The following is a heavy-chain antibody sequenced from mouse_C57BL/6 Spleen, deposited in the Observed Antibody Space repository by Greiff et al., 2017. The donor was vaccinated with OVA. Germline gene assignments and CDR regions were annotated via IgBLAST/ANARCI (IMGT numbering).Heavy chain of an antibody. CDR2: ISYDGSN. D-gene: IGHD4-1*01. CDR3: ASLNWDVGY. Sequence: DVKLQESGPGLVKPSQSLSLTCSVTGYSITSGYYWNWIRQFPGNKLEWMGYISYDGSNNYNPSLKNRISITRDTSKNQFFLKLNSVTTEDTATYYCASLNWDVGYWGQGTTLTVAS. CDR1: GYSITSGYY. J-gene: IGHJ2*01. V-gene: IGHV3-6*01.